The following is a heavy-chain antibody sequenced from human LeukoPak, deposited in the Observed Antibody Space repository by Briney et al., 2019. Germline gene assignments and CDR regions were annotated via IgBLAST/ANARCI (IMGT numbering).Heavy chain of an antibody. J-gene: IGHJ4*02. CDR2: IYTSGST. CDR3: ARAWREYYYDSSGYWFDY. V-gene: IGHV4-4*07. CDR1: GGSISSYY. Sequence: SETLSLTCTVSGGSISSYYWSWIRQPAGKGLEWIGRIYTSGSTNYNPSLKSRVTMSVDTSKNQFSLKLSSVTAADTAVYYCARAWREYYYDSSGYWFDYWGQGTLVTVSS. D-gene: IGHD3-22*01.